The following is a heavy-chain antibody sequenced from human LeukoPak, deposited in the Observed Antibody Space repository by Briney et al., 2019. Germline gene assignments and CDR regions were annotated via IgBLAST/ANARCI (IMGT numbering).Heavy chain of an antibody. D-gene: IGHD6-13*01. CDR1: GFTFSSYA. CDR2: ISGSGDST. J-gene: IGHJ4*02. Sequence: GGSLRLSCAASGFTFSSYAMSWVRQAPGKGLEWVSAISGSGDSTYYGDSVKGRFTISRDNSKNTLYLQMNSLRAEDTAVCYCAKTRPLDSSSWPHGDYWGQGTLVTVSS. V-gene: IGHV3-23*01. CDR3: AKTRPLDSSSWPHGDY.